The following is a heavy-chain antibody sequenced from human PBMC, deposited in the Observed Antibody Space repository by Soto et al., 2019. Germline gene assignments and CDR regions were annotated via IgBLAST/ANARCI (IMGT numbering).Heavy chain of an antibody. V-gene: IGHV5-51*01. Sequence: GESLKISCKGSGYTFSTYWIAWVRQMPGKGLEWMGIIYPGDSDTKYSPAFQGQVTISADKSINTAYLQWTSLEASDTAMYYCARKFAPGLFDTRGQGT. J-gene: IGHJ4*02. CDR1: GYTFSTYW. CDR2: IYPGDSDT. D-gene: IGHD3-9*01. CDR3: ARKFAPGLFDT.